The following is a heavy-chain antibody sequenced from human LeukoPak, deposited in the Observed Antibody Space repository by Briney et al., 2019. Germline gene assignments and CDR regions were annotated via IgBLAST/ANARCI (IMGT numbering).Heavy chain of an antibody. CDR1: GFTFSSYG. D-gene: IGHD3-10*01. Sequence: GGSLRLSCEASGFTFSSYGMHWVRQAPGKGLEWVAVISYDGSNKYYADSVKGRFTISRDNSKNTLYLQMNSLRAEDTAVYYCAKDTMVRGAIDNWFDPWGQGTLVTVSS. CDR3: AKDTMVRGAIDNWFDP. CDR2: ISYDGSNK. J-gene: IGHJ5*02. V-gene: IGHV3-30*18.